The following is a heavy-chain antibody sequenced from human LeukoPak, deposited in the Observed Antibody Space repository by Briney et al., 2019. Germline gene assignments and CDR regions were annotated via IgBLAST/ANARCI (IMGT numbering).Heavy chain of an antibody. CDR3: ARDSGYCSSTGCYVHYFDY. CDR2: ISSSSGYI. CDR1: GFTFSNYW. V-gene: IGHV3-21*01. Sequence: PGGSLRLSCAASGFTFSNYWMSWVRQAPGKGLEWVSSISSSSGYINYADSVKGRFTVSRDNAKNSLYLQMNSLRAEDTAVYYCARDSGYCSSTGCYVHYFDYWGQGTLVTVSS. J-gene: IGHJ4*02. D-gene: IGHD2-2*01.